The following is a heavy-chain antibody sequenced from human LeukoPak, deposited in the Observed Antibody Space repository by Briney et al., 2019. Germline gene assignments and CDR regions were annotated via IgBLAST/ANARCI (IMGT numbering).Heavy chain of an antibody. CDR1: GFTFSSYS. J-gene: IGHJ4*02. V-gene: IGHV3-21*01. Sequence: GGSLLLSCASSGFTFSSYSLNWVRQAPGEGLEWVSSISSGGGYIYYADSVQGRVTISRDNAKNSLYLQMNSLRAEDTALYYCARATGGFDYYFDSWGQGTLVTVSS. CDR3: ARATGGFDYYFDS. D-gene: IGHD5-12*01. CDR2: ISSGGGYI.